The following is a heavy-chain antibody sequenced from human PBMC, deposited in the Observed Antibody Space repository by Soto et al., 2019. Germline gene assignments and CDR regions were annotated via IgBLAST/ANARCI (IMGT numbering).Heavy chain of an antibody. J-gene: IGHJ6*02. D-gene: IGHD3-10*01. CDR1: GGTFGNSA. CDR2: IIPSFATG. Sequence: SVKVSCKASGGTFGNSAISWVRQAPGQGLEWMGGIIPSFATGNSAPEFQGRLTITADKSTTTAYMELSSLRSEDTAVYYCARSYYGSGSYWFYGMDVWGQGTTVTVS. CDR3: ARSYYGSGSYWFYGMDV. V-gene: IGHV1-69*06.